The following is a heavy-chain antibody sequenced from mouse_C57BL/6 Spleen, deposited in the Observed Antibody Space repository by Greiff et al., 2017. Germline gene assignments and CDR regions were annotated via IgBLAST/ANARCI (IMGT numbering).Heavy chain of an antibody. CDR2: IWWDDDK. Sequence: QVQLKESGPGILQPSQTLSLTCSFSGFSLSTFGMGVGWIRQPSGKGLEWLAHIWWDDDKCYNPALKSRPTISKNNSHNQVFLKIANVDTADTPTYYCARPYYDSSYDYWYFDVWGTGTTVTVSS. CDR1: GFSLSTFGMG. D-gene: IGHD1-1*01. J-gene: IGHJ1*03. CDR3: ARPYYDSSYDYWYFDV. V-gene: IGHV8-8*01.